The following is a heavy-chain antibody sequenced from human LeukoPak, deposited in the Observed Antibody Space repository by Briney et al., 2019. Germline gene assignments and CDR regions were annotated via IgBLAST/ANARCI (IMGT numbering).Heavy chain of an antibody. CDR3: VRGYCSSTSCPFDY. CDR1: GGSFRGYY. D-gene: IGHD2-2*01. V-gene: IGHV4-34*01. J-gene: IGHJ4*02. CDR2: INHSGST. Sequence: SETLSLTCAVYGGSFRGYYWSWIRQPPGKGLEWIGEINHSGSTNYNPSLKSRVTISVDTSKNQLSLKLSSVTAADTAVHYCVRGYCSSTSCPFDYWGQGTLVTVSS.